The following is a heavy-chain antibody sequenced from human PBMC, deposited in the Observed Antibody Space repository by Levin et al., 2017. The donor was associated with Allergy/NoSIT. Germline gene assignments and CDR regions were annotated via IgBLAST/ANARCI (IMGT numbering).Heavy chain of an antibody. V-gene: IGHV3-23*01. D-gene: IGHD3-3*01. Sequence: GESLKISCAASGFTFSTYAMIWVRQAPRKGLEWVSAVSGSGGNSYYADSVKDRFTISRDNSKNMLYLQMNSLRAEDTAVYFCAKDFYPLTTFGVVSEFDYWGRGTLVTVSS. CDR2: VSGSGGNS. CDR3: AKDFYPLTTFGVVSEFDY. J-gene: IGHJ4*02. CDR1: GFTFSTYA.